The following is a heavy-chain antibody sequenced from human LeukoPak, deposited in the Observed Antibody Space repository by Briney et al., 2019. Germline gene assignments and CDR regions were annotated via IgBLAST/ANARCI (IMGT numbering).Heavy chain of an antibody. D-gene: IGHD6-19*01. CDR1: GFTLSRYS. Sequence: GGSLRLSCAASGFTLSRYSMHWVRQAPGKGLEFVSAISSNGERTYYANSVKGRFTIFRDISKNTLYLQMGSLRPEDMAVYYCARVDYGSGCDSWGQGTQVTVSS. J-gene: IGHJ4*02. CDR3: ARVDYGSGCDS. CDR2: ISSNGERT. V-gene: IGHV3-64*01.